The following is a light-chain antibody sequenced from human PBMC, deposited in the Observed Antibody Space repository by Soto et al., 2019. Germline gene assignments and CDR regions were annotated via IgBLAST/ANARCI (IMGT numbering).Light chain of an antibody. CDR1: SXDVGNYIF. Sequence: QSVLTQPASVSGSPGQSITISCTGTSXDVGNYIFVSWYRQHPGKAPKLMIYDINNRPSGVSNRFSGSKSGNTASLTISGLQAEDEADYYCVSYTTSASYVFGTGTKLTVL. CDR2: DIN. CDR3: VSYTTSASYV. J-gene: IGLJ1*01. V-gene: IGLV2-14*01.